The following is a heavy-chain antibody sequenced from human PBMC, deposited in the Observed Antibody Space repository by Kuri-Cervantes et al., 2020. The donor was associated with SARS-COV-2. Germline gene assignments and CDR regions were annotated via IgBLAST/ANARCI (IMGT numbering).Heavy chain of an antibody. Sequence: SETLSLTCTVSGGSISSGDYYWSWIRQPPGKGLEWIGYIYYSGSTYYNPSLKSRVTISVDTSKNQFSLKLSSVTAADTAVYYCARVDSSGYIGFDYWGQETLVTVSS. J-gene: IGHJ4*02. V-gene: IGHV4-30-4*01. CDR3: ARVDSSGYIGFDY. D-gene: IGHD3-22*01. CDR2: IYYSGST. CDR1: GGSISSGDYY.